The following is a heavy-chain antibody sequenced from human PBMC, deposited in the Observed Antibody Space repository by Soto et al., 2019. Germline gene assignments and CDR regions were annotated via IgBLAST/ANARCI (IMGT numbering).Heavy chain of an antibody. CDR3: AREGRSGNYYYYYGMDV. Sequence: GGSLRLSCEASGFTFSIYWMSWVRQAPGKGLEWVANIKHDGSEKYYVDSVKGRFTISRDNAKNSLYLQMNSLRAEDTAVYYCAREGRSGNYYYYYGMDVWGQGTTVTV. J-gene: IGHJ6*02. D-gene: IGHD1-26*01. V-gene: IGHV3-7*03. CDR2: IKHDGSEK. CDR1: GFTFSIYW.